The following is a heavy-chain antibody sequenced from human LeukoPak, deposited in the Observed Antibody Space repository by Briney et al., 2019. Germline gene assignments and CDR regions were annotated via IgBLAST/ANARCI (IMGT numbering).Heavy chain of an antibody. CDR2: IRSKAYGGTT. J-gene: IGHJ4*02. Sequence: GGSLRLSCTASGFTFGDYAMSWFRQAPGKGLEWVGFIRSKAYGGTTEYAASVKGRFTISRNDSKSIAYLQMNSLKTEDTAVYYCTRVSDDYGTRYWGQGTLVTVSS. CDR1: GFTFGDYA. CDR3: TRVSDDYGTRY. D-gene: IGHD4-17*01. V-gene: IGHV3-49*03.